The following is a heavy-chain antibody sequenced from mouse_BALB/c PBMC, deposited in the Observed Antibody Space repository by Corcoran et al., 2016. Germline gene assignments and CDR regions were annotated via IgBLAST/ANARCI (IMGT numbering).Heavy chain of an antibody. CDR2: INPYYGST. V-gene: IGHV1-39*01. Sequence: EIQLQQTGPELVKPGASVKISCKASGYSFTDYIMLWVKQSHGKSLEWIGNINPYYGSTSYNLKFKGKATLTVDKSSSTAYMQLTSLTSEDSAVYYCARGYDYECWGQGTLVTVSA. CDR3: ARGYDYEC. J-gene: IGHJ3*01. D-gene: IGHD2-4*01. CDR1: GYSFTDYI.